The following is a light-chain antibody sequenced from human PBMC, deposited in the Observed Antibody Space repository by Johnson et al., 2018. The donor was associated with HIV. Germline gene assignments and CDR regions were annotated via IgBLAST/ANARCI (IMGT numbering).Light chain of an antibody. Sequence: QSVLTQPPSVSAAPGQKVTISCSGSSSNIGNNYVSWYQHLPGTAPKLLIYDHNKRPSGIPDRFSGSKSGTSATLGITGLQTGDEADYYGGTWDSGLMTGFFGTGTKVTVL. CDR1: SSNIGNNY. CDR3: GTWDSGLMTGF. CDR2: DHN. V-gene: IGLV1-51*01. J-gene: IGLJ1*01.